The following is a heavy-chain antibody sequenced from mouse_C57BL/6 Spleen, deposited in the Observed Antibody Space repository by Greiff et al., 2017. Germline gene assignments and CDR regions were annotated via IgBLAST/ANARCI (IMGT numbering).Heavy chain of an antibody. Sequence: VKLQESGAELVRPGASVTLSCKASGYTFTDYEMDWVKQTPVHGLEWIGAIDPETGGTAYNQKFKGKAILTADKSSSTAYMELRSLTSEDSAVYYCTLVITTVVATGDYWGQGTTLTVSS. D-gene: IGHD1-1*01. J-gene: IGHJ2*01. CDR1: GYTFTDYE. CDR2: IDPETGGT. V-gene: IGHV1-15*01. CDR3: TLVITTVVATGDY.